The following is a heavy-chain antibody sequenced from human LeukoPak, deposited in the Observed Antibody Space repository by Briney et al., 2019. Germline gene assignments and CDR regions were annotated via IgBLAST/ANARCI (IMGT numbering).Heavy chain of an antibody. CDR1: GGSISSYY. J-gene: IGHJ4*02. CDR3: ARGEQLASY. Sequence: PSETLSLNCIVSGGSISSYYWSWIRQPPGKGLEWIGYIYYSGSTNYNPSLKSRVTISVDTSKNQFSLKLSSVTAADTAVYYCARGEQLASYWGQGTLVTVSS. D-gene: IGHD6-13*01. CDR2: IYYSGST. V-gene: IGHV4-59*01.